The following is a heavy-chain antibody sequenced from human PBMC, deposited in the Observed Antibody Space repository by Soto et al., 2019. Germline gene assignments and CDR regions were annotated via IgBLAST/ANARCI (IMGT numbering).Heavy chain of an antibody. CDR3: ARDFAVGLVDY. CDR1: DYTFTSYG. CDR2: ISAHNGNT. Sequence: QVQLVQSGAEVKKPGASVKVSCKASDYTFTSYGISWVRQAPGQGLEWMGWISAHNGNTKYAQKLQGRGTMTTDTSTSTAYMELRSLRSDDAAVYYCARDFAVGLVDYWGQGTLVTVSS. V-gene: IGHV1-18*01. J-gene: IGHJ4*02. D-gene: IGHD6-19*01.